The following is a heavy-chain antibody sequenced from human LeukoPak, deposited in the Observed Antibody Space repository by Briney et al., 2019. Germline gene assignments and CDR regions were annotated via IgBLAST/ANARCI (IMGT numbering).Heavy chain of an antibody. CDR2: INPNSGGT. V-gene: IGHV1-2*02. D-gene: IGHD2-8*01. CDR3: ARGYCTNVVCYYFDY. J-gene: IGHJ4*02. Sequence: ASVKVSFKASGYTFTVYYMHWVRQAPGQGGERMGWINPNSGGTNYTQKFQGRVTMTRDTSISTAYMELSRLRSDDTAVYYCARGYCTNVVCYYFDYWGQGTLLTVSS. CDR1: GYTFTVYY.